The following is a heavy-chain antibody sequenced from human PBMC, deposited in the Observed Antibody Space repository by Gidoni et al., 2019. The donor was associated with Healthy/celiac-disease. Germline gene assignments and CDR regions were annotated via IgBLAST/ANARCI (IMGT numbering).Heavy chain of an antibody. J-gene: IGHJ5*02. CDR1: GFPFSNAW. V-gene: IGHV3-15*07. CDR2: IKSKTDVGTT. CDR3: TTDLGPAIVVVT. D-gene: IGHD3-22*01. Sequence: EVQLVESGGGLVKPGGSRRLSCAASGFPFSNAWMNWVRPASGKGLGWVGRIKSKTDVGTTDYAAPVQGRFTISRDDSKNTLYLQMNSLKTEDTAVYYCTTDLGPAIVVVTWGQGTLVTVSS.